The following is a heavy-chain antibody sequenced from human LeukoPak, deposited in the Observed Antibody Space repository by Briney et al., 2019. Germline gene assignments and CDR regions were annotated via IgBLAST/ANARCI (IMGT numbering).Heavy chain of an antibody. CDR1: GFTFSSYW. Sequence: GGSLRLSCAASGFTFSSYWMSWVRQAPGKGLEWVANIKQDGSEKYYVDSVKGRFTISRDNAKNSLYLQMNSLRAEDTAVYYCARVMGSWVPVSPDVWGKGTTVTVSS. V-gene: IGHV3-7*01. D-gene: IGHD6-13*01. CDR2: IKQDGSEK. CDR3: ARVMGSWVPVSPDV. J-gene: IGHJ6*04.